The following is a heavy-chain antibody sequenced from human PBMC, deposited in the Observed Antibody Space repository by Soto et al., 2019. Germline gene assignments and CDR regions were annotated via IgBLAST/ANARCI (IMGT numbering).Heavy chain of an antibody. CDR3: ARAPTHDFWSGYFFFDY. CDR2: INHSGST. D-gene: IGHD3-3*01. V-gene: IGHV4-34*01. Sequence: QVQLQQWGAGLLKPSETLSLTCAVYGGSFSGYYWSWIRQPPGKGLEWIGEINHSGSTNYNPSLKSRVTLSVDTSKNQFSLKLSSVTAADTAVYYCARAPTHDFWSGYFFFDYWGQGTLVTVSS. CDR1: GGSFSGYY. J-gene: IGHJ4*02.